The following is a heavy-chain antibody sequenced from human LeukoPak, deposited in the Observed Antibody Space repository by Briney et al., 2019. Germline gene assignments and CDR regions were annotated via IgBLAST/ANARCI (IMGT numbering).Heavy chain of an antibody. CDR2: ISYDGSNK. V-gene: IGHV3-30*18. Sequence: PGGSLRLSCAASGFTFSSYGMHWVRQAPGKGLEWVAVISYDGSNKYYADSVKGRFTISRDNSKNTLYLQMNSLRAEDTAVYYCAKDASGSYVYYYYYGMDVWGQGTTVTVS. CDR1: GFTFSSYG. CDR3: AKDASGSYVYYYYYGMDV. J-gene: IGHJ6*02. D-gene: IGHD1-26*01.